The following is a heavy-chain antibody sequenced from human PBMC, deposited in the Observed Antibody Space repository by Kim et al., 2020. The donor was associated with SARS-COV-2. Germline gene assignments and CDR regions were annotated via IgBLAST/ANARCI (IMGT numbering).Heavy chain of an antibody. J-gene: IGHJ4*02. Sequence: SETLSLTCTVSGGSISSGGYYWSWIRQHPGKGLEWIGYIYYSGSTYYNPSLKSRVTISVDTSKNQFSLKLSSVTAADTAVYYCAREGEYGSGREFDYWGQGTLVTVSS. CDR1: GGSISSGGYY. V-gene: IGHV4-31*03. CDR2: IYYSGST. CDR3: AREGEYGSGREFDY. D-gene: IGHD3-10*01.